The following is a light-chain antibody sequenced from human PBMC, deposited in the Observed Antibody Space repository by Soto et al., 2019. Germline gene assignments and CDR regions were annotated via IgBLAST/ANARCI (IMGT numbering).Light chain of an antibody. J-gene: IGKJ1*01. V-gene: IGKV1-8*01. CDR1: QGISSY. CDR2: AAS. Sequence: AIRMTQSPSSFSASTGDRVTITCRASQGISSYLAWYQQKPGKAPKLLIYAASTLQSGVPSRFSGSGSGTDFTLTISSLQSEDFALYYCQQYTNWPWTFGQGTKVDIK. CDR3: QQYTNWPWT.